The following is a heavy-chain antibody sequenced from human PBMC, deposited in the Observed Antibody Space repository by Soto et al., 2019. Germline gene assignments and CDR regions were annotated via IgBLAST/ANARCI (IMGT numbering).Heavy chain of an antibody. J-gene: IGHJ4*02. CDR3: VKEFSFTYSVSVLHD. V-gene: IGHV3-23*01. Sequence: GGSLRLSCAASVFPFRDYSLTWVRQAPGKGLECVSSMYGSGYKTFYARSVEGLFTISRYNIKNTLDLHMNGLRADDTAVYYCVKEFSFTYSVSVLHDWGQGTLVTVSS. CDR1: VFPFRDYS. CDR2: MYGSGYKT. D-gene: IGHD3-10*02.